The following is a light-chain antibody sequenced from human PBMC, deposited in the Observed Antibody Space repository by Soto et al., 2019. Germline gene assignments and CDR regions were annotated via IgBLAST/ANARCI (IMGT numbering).Light chain of an antibody. J-gene: IGKJ2*01. Sequence: DIQMTQSPSSLSASVGDRVTITCRASQSISKYLNWYQQKPGQAPNLLVYAASTLQSGVPSRFSGSGSGTDFTIPISSLQPEDFATYYCQQSYSTPPDTFGQGTKLEIK. CDR1: QSISKY. V-gene: IGKV1-39*01. CDR3: QQSYSTPPDT. CDR2: AAS.